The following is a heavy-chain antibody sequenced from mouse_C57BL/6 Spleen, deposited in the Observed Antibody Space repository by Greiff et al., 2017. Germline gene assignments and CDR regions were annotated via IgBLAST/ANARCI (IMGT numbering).Heavy chain of an antibody. D-gene: IGHD1-1*01. CDR2: IDPEDGDT. V-gene: IGHV14-1*01. Sequence: VQLQQSGAELVRPGASVKLSCTASGFNIKDYYMHWVKQRPEQGLEWIGRIDPEDGDTEYAPKFQGKATMTADTSSNTAYLQRSSLTSEDTAVYYCTTGTVVDPWAMDYWGQGTSVTVSS. J-gene: IGHJ4*01. CDR1: GFNIKDYY. CDR3: TTGTVVDPWAMDY.